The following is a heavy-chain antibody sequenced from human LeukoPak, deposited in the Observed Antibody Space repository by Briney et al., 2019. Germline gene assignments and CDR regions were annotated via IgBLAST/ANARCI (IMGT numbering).Heavy chain of an antibody. CDR1: GYTLTELS. D-gene: IGHD7-27*01. CDR2: FDPEDGET. J-gene: IGHJ4*02. CDR3: ARALGPLDY. Sequence: ASVKVSCKVSGYTLTELSMHWVRQAPGKGLEWMGGFDPEDGETIYAQKFQGRVTMTRDTSTSIVYMELSSLRSEDTAVYYCARALGPLDYWGQGTLVTVSS. V-gene: IGHV1-24*01.